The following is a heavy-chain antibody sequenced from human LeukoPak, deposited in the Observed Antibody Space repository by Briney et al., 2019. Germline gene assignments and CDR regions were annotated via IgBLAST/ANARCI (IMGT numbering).Heavy chain of an antibody. CDR1: GYTFTSYG. J-gene: IGHJ6*02. Sequence: ASVTVSCKASGYTFTSYGISWVRQAPGQGLEWRGWISAYNANTNYAQKLQGRVTMTTDTSTSTAYMELRSLRSDDTAVYYCARVPITMVRGVITYRYYYGMDVWGQGTTVTVSS. CDR3: ARVPITMVRGVITYRYYYGMDV. V-gene: IGHV1-18*01. CDR2: ISAYNANT. D-gene: IGHD3-10*01.